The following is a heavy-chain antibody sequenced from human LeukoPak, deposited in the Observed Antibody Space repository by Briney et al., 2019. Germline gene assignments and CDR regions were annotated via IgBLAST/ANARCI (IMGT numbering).Heavy chain of an antibody. D-gene: IGHD5-18*01. CDR1: GGSISSSNW. V-gene: IGHV4-4*02. Sequence: PSETLSPTCAVSGGSISSSNWWSWVRQPPGEGLEWIGEIYHSGSTNYNPSLKSRVTISVDKSKNQFSLKLSSVTAADTAVYYCARSYDDSYGIFDYWGQGTLVTISS. CDR2: IYHSGST. CDR3: ARSYDDSYGIFDY. J-gene: IGHJ4*02.